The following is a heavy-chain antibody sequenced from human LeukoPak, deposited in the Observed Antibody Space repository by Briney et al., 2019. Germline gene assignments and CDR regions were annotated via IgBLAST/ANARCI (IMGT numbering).Heavy chain of an antibody. V-gene: IGHV1-58*02. CDR3: AAGDFRFLEWSYYFDY. J-gene: IGHJ4*02. Sequence: TSVKVSCKASGFTFTSSAMQWVRQARGQRLEWIGWIVVGSGNTNYAQKFQERVTTTRDMSTSTAYMELSSLRSEDTAVYYCAAGDFRFLEWSYYFDYWGQGTLVTVSS. D-gene: IGHD3-3*01. CDR2: IVVGSGNT. CDR1: GFTFTSSA.